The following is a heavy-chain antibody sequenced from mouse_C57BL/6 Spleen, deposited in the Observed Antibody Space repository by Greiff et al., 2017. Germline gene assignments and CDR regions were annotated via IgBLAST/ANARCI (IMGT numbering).Heavy chain of an antibody. D-gene: IGHD2-1*01. CDR3: ALYGNYLYAMDY. Sequence: VQLQQPGAELVRPGTSVKLSCKASGYTFTSYWMHWVKQRPGQGLEWIGVIDPSDSYTNYNQKFKGKATLTVDTSSSTAYMQLSSLTSEDSAVYYCALYGNYLYAMDYWGQGTSVTVSS. CDR2: IDPSDSYT. CDR1: GYTFTSYW. J-gene: IGHJ4*01. V-gene: IGHV1-59*01.